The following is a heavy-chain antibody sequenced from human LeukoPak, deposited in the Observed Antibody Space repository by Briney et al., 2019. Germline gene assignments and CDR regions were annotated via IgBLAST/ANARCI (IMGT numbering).Heavy chain of an antibody. V-gene: IGHV3-23*01. CDR3: AKGKYSSGGVPDY. D-gene: IGHD6-19*01. J-gene: IGHJ4*02. CDR1: GFIFSSYW. Sequence: GGSLRLSCAASGFIFSSYWMSWVRQAPGKGLEWVSSISGGGESTYYADSVKGRFTVSRDNSKNTLYLQINSLRGEDTAVYYCAKGKYSSGGVPDYWGQGTLVTVSS. CDR2: ISGGGEST.